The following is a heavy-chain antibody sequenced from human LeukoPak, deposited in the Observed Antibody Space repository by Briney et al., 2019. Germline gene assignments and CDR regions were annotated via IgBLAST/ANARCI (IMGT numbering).Heavy chain of an antibody. J-gene: IGHJ4*02. Sequence: GRSLRLSCAASGFTFSSYSMNWVRQAPGKGLEWVSSISSSSSYIYYADSVKGRFTISRDNAKNSLYLQMNSLRAEDTAVYYCASQTMVRGVITSYYFDYWGQGTLVTVSS. CDR1: GFTFSSYS. CDR3: ASQTMVRGVITSYYFDY. D-gene: IGHD3-10*01. CDR2: ISSSSSYI. V-gene: IGHV3-21*01.